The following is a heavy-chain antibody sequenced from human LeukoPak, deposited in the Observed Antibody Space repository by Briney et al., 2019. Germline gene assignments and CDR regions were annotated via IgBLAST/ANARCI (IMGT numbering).Heavy chain of an antibody. Sequence: ASVKVSCKASGYTFTSYGINWVRQATGQGLEWMGWMNPNSGNTGYAQKFQGRVTMTRNTSISTAYMELSSLRSEDTAVYYCARATDSSGYYPDYWGQGTLVTVSS. D-gene: IGHD3-22*01. CDR3: ARATDSSGYYPDY. CDR1: GYTFTSYG. CDR2: MNPNSGNT. J-gene: IGHJ4*02. V-gene: IGHV1-8*02.